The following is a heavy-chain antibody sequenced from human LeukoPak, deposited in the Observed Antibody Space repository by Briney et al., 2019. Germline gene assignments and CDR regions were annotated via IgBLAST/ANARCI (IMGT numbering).Heavy chain of an antibody. D-gene: IGHD1-26*01. CDR1: GFIVSSNY. Sequence: QPGGSLRLSCAASGFIVSSNYMTWVRQAPGKGLEWVSVIYSGGSTYYADSAKGRFTISRDTPKNTLYLLMNSLRADDTAVYYCARDVGFIVGATPGAFDIWGQGTMVTVTS. CDR2: IYSGGST. V-gene: IGHV3-66*01. J-gene: IGHJ3*02. CDR3: ARDVGFIVGATPGAFDI.